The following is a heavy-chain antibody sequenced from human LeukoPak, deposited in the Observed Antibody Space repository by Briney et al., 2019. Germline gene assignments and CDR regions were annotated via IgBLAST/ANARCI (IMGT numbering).Heavy chain of an antibody. Sequence: ASVKVSCKVSGYTLTELSMHWVRQAPGKGLEWMGGFDPEDGETIHAQKFQGRVTMTEDTSTDTAYMELSSLRSEDTAVYYCATGNGPYWNQAADYYYYMDVWGKGTTVTISS. V-gene: IGHV1-24*01. CDR3: ATGNGPYWNQAADYYYYMDV. CDR1: GYTLTELS. D-gene: IGHD1-1*01. J-gene: IGHJ6*03. CDR2: FDPEDGET.